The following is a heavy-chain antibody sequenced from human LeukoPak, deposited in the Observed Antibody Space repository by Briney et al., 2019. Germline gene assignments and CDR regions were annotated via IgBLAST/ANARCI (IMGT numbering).Heavy chain of an antibody. J-gene: IGHJ6*02. CDR3: ARDSPIYQLLSVYYYYGMDV. CDR2: ISAYNGNT. Sequence: ASVKVSCKAPGYTFTSYGISWVRQAPGQGLEWMGWISAYNGNTNYAQKLQGRVTMTTDTSTSTAYMELRSLRSDDTAVYYCARDSPIYQLLSVYYYYGMDVWGQGTTVTVSS. D-gene: IGHD2-2*01. CDR1: GYTFTSYG. V-gene: IGHV1-18*01.